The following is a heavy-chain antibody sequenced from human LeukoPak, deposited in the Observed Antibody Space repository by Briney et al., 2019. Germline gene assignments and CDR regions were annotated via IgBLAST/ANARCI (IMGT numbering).Heavy chain of an antibody. V-gene: IGHV4-61*02. CDR3: ARIYCSGGSCYRPWTYYFYYYMDV. D-gene: IGHD2-15*01. CDR2: IYTSGSP. Sequence: SETLSLTCTFSGGSISSGSYYGSWIRQPAGKGLEWIGRIYTSGSPNYNPSLKSRVTISVDTSKNHLALNQNSVSASETVVSYCARIYCSGGSCYRPWTYYFYYYMDVWGKGTTVTVSS. CDR1: GGSISSGSYY. J-gene: IGHJ6*03.